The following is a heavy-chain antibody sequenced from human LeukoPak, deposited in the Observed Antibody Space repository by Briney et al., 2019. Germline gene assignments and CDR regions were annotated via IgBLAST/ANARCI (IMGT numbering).Heavy chain of an antibody. CDR2: IRYDGISK. CDR1: GFTFSSYG. J-gene: IGHJ4*02. Sequence: PGGSLRLSCAASGFTFSSYGMHWVRQAPGKGLEWVAFIRYDGISKYYADSVKGRFTISRDNPKNTLYLQMNSLRAEDTAVYYCATSPEYYYGSGSYLYWGQGTLVTVSS. D-gene: IGHD3-10*01. V-gene: IGHV3-30*02. CDR3: ATSPEYYYGSGSYLY.